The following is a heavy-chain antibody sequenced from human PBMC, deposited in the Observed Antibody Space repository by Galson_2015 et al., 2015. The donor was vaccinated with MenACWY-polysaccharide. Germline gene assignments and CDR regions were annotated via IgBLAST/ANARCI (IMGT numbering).Heavy chain of an antibody. D-gene: IGHD1-26*01. V-gene: IGHV3-53*01. Sequence: SLRLSCAASGFTVSSKYMSWVRQAPGKGLEWVSVLYTAGTTSYADSVKGRFTISRDDSKNTLYLQMNSLRADDTAVYYCARTPSGAYYIAFDIWGQGTRVTVSS. CDR2: LYTAGTT. CDR3: ARTPSGAYYIAFDI. J-gene: IGHJ3*02. CDR1: GFTVSSKY.